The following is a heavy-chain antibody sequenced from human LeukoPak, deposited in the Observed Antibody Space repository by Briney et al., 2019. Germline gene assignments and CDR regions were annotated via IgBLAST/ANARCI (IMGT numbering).Heavy chain of an antibody. J-gene: IGHJ4*02. V-gene: IGHV3-11*01. CDR3: ASLYDSTGFCFDY. CDR1: GFRFSDYY. D-gene: IGHD3-22*01. Sequence: GGSLRLSCVVSGFRFSDYYMSWIRQTPGKGLEFISYISGSGDAIYYTDSVKGRFTISRDNAKNSLYLQLDSLSAEGTAVYYCASLYDSTGFCFDYWGQGALVTVSS. CDR2: ISGSGDAI.